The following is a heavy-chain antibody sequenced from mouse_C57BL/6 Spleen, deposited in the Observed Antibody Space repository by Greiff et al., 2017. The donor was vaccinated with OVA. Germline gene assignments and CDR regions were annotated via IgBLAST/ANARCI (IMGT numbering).Heavy chain of an antibody. CDR2: IDPSDSYT. Sequence: VQLQQPGAELVMPGASVKLSCKASGYTFTSYWMHWVKQRPGQGLEWIGEIDPSDSYTNYNQKFKGKSTLTVDKSSSTAYMQLSSLTSEDSAVYYCARGNYYGSSGYFDVWGTGTTVTVSS. CDR1: GYTFTSYW. V-gene: IGHV1-69*01. D-gene: IGHD1-1*01. J-gene: IGHJ1*03. CDR3: ARGNYYGSSGYFDV.